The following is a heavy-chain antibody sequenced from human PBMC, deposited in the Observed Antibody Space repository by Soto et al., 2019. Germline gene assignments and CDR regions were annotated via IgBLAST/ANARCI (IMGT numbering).Heavy chain of an antibody. V-gene: IGHV3-30-3*01. J-gene: IGHJ6*02. CDR3: ARNMVTYYYGMDV. Sequence: GGSLRLSCAASGFTLRGYALTWLRQAPGKGLEWVAGISDDGGNKYYADSVKGRFTISRDNSKNTLYLQMNSLRAEDTAVYYCARNMVTYYYGMDVWGQGTTVTAP. D-gene: IGHD5-18*01. CDR1: GFTLRGYA. CDR2: ISDDGGNK.